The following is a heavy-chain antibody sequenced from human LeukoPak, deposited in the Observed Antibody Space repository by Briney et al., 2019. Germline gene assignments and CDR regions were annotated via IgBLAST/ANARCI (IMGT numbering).Heavy chain of an antibody. CDR2: ISDSGRTI. J-gene: IGHJ4*02. CDR1: GFTFSDYY. Sequence: GGSLRLSCAASGFTFSDYYMSWIRQAPGKGREWVSHISDSGRTIYYADSVKGRFTISRDNAKNSLYLQMNSLRAEDTAVYYCARDRGYYFDFWGQGTLVTVSS. V-gene: IGHV3-11*01. CDR3: ARDRGYYFDF.